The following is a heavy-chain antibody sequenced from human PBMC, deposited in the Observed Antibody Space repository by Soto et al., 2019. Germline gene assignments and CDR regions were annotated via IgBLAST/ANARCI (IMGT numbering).Heavy chain of an antibody. Sequence: VGSLRLSCAGPGFTFGTYSMNWVRQAAGKGLEWIAYISYDSDTIQYADSVKGRFTISRDNAKNSLYLQMNSLRDEDTAVYYCARLYYDYVWGQGTTVTVTS. D-gene: IGHD3-3*01. CDR1: GFTFGTYS. CDR3: ARLYYDYV. J-gene: IGHJ6*02. V-gene: IGHV3-48*02. CDR2: ISYDSDTI.